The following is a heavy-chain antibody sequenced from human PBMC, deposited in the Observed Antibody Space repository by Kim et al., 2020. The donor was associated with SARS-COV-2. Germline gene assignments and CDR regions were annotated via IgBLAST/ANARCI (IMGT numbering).Heavy chain of an antibody. J-gene: IGHJ1*01. CDR2: IYHSGST. CDR3: SASAPTLFPLVSCENSPSDTSSVAVGCLAQDFLPKIEY. D-gene: IGHD6-25*01. CDR1: GGSISSGGYS. V-gene: IGHV4-30-2*01. Sequence: SETLSLTCAVSGGSISSGGYSWSWIRQPPGKGLEWIGYIYHSGSTYYNPSLKSRVTISVDRSKNQFSLKLSSVTAADTAVYYWSASAPTLFPLVSCENSPSDTSSVAVGCLAQDFLPKIEY.